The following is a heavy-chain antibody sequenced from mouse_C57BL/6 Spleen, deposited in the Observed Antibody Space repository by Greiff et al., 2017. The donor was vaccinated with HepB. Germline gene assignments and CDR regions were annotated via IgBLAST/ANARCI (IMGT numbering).Heavy chain of an antibody. Sequence: EVQRVESGGGLVKPGGSLKLSCAASGFTFSDYGMHWVRQAPEKGLEWVAYISSGSSTIYYADTVKGRFTISRDNAKNTLFLQMTSLRSEDPAMYYCARKASITTVVDYWYFDVWGTGTTVTVSS. D-gene: IGHD1-1*01. CDR2: ISSGSSTI. J-gene: IGHJ1*03. V-gene: IGHV5-17*01. CDR3: ARKASITTVVDYWYFDV. CDR1: GFTFSDYG.